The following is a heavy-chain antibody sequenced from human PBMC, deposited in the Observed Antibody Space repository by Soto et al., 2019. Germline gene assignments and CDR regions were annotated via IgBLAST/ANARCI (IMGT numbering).Heavy chain of an antibody. CDR1: GFSLSTSGVG. D-gene: IGHD3-16*01. Sequence: GSGPTLVNPTQTLTLTCTFSGFSLSTSGVGVGWIRQPPGKALEWLALIYWDDDKRYSPSLKSRLTITKDTSKNQVVLTMTNMDPVDTATYYCAHRTNYDYIWGSSFGYWGQGTLVTVSS. V-gene: IGHV2-5*02. CDR2: IYWDDDK. J-gene: IGHJ4*02. CDR3: AHRTNYDYIWGSSFGY.